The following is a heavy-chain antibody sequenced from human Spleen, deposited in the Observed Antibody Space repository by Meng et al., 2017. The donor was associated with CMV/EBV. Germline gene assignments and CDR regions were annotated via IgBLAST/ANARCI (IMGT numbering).Heavy chain of an antibody. CDR1: GGSFSGYY. V-gene: IGHV4-34*01. Sequence: LETLFLTCAVYGGSFSGYYWSWIRQPPGKGLEWIGEINHSGSTNYNPSLKSRVTISVDTSKNQFSLKLSSVTAADTAVYYCARDQPYSSSVDYWGQGTLVTVSS. CDR2: INHSGST. J-gene: IGHJ4*02. CDR3: ARDQPYSSSVDY. D-gene: IGHD6-6*01.